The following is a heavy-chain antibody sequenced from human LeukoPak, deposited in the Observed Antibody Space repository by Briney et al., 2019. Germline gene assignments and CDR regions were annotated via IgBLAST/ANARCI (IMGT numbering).Heavy chain of an antibody. CDR2: INHSGST. Sequence: SGTLSLTCAVYGGSFSGYYWSWIRQSPGKGLEWIGEINHSGSTNYNPSLKSRVTISVDTSKNQFSLKLSSVTAADTAVYYCARLGGYCSGGSCYGRRYYYYYYMDVWGKGTTVTISS. CDR3: ARLGGYCSGGSCYGRRYYYYYYMDV. CDR1: GGSFSGYY. V-gene: IGHV4-34*01. J-gene: IGHJ6*03. D-gene: IGHD2-15*01.